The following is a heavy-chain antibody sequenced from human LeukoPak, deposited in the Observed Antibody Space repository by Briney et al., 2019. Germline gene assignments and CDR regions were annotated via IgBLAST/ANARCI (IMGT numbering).Heavy chain of an antibody. V-gene: IGHV4-59*08. CDR2: IYYSGGT. D-gene: IGHD3-16*01. J-gene: IGHJ6*02. CDR1: GGSISSYY. Sequence: SETLSLTCTVPGGSISSYYWSWIRQPPGKGREWIGYIYYSGGTNYNPSLKCRATISAATSKNQLSLKLSSVTAADTAVYYCARHGGGGLYGMDVWGQGTTVTVSS. CDR3: ARHGGGGLYGMDV.